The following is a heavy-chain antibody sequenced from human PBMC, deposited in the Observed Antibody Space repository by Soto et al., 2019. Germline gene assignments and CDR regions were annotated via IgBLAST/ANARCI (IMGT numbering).Heavy chain of an antibody. V-gene: IGHV1-3*01. CDR1: GYTFTSYA. CDR2: INAGNGNT. D-gene: IGHD6-6*01. CDR3: ARGGASSSAGFDY. Sequence: QVQLVQSGAEVKKPGASVKVSCKASGYTFTSYAMHWVRQAPGQRLEWMGWINAGNGNTKYSQKFQGRVTITRDTSAGTAYMELSSLRSEDTAVYYCARGGASSSAGFDYWGQGTLVTVSS. J-gene: IGHJ4*02.